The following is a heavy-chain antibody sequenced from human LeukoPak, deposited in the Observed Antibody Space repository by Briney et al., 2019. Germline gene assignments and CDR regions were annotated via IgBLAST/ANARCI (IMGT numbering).Heavy chain of an antibody. V-gene: IGHV4-4*07. CDR2: IYTSGST. D-gene: IGHD3-9*01. Sequence: PSETLSLTCTVSGGSISSYYWSWIRQPAGKGLEWIGRIYTSGSTNYNPSLKSRVTMSVDTSKNQFSLKLSSVTAADTAVYYCARMGRGLRYFDWLFLDYWGQGTLVTVSS. J-gene: IGHJ4*02. CDR3: ARMGRGLRYFDWLFLDY. CDR1: GGSISSYY.